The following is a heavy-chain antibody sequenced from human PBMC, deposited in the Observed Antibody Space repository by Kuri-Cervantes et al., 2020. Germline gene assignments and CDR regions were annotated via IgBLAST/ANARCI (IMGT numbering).Heavy chain of an antibody. J-gene: IGHJ6*02. V-gene: IGHV3-7*01. Sequence: GGSLRLSCAASGFTFSSYWMSWVRQAPGKGLEWVANIKQDGSEKYYVDSVKGRFTISRDNSKNTLYLQMNSLRAEDTAVYYCAKDYLSEQWLVLGGYGMDVWGQGTTVTVSS. CDR2: IKQDGSEK. CDR3: AKDYLSEQWLVLGGYGMDV. CDR1: GFTFSSYW. D-gene: IGHD6-19*01.